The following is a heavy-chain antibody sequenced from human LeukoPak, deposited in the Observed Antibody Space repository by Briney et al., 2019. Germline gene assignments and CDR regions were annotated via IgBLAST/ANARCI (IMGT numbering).Heavy chain of an antibody. CDR2: INPDSGGT. Sequence: GASVKVSCKASGYTFTGYYMHWVRQAPGQGLEWMGWINPDSGGTIYAQKFQGWVTMTRDTSISTAYMELSRLRSDDTAVYYCARAGSGAAGRGDWFDPWGQGTLVTVSS. CDR1: GYTFTGYY. D-gene: IGHD6-13*01. V-gene: IGHV1-2*04. J-gene: IGHJ5*02. CDR3: ARAGSGAAGRGDWFDP.